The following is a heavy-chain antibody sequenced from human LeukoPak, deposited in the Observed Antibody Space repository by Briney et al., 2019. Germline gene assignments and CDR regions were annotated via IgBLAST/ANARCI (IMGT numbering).Heavy chain of an antibody. CDR1: GYTFTSYG. D-gene: IGHD3-3*01. CDR3: ARDYTYYDFWRTSGRFDP. V-gene: IGHV1-18*01. Sequence: ASVKVSCKASGYTFTSYGISWVRQAPGQGLEWMGWISAYNGNTNYAQKLQGRVTMTTDTSTSTAYMELRSLRSDDTAVYYCARDYTYYDFWRTSGRFDPWGQGTLVTVSS. J-gene: IGHJ5*02. CDR2: ISAYNGNT.